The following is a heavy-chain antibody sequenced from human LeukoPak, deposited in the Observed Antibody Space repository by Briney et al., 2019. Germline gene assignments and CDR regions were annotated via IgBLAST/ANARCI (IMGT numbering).Heavy chain of an antibody. D-gene: IGHD5-24*01. CDR1: GGSISSGSYY. CDR3: ARAQDGYKPFDY. V-gene: IGHV4-61*02. CDR2: IYTSGST. J-gene: IGHJ4*02. Sequence: SQTLSLTCTVSGGSISSGSYYWSWIRQPAGKGLEWIGRIYTSGSTNYSPSLKSRVTISVDTSKNQFSLKLSSVTAADTAVYYCARAQDGYKPFDYWGQGTLVTVSS.